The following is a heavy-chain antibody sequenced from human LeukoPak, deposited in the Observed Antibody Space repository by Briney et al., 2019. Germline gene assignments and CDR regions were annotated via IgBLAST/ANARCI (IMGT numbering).Heavy chain of an antibody. Sequence: SETLSLTCSVSGDSISSSRYYWGWIRQPPGKGLEYIGSIYYSGSTYYNPSLKRRVTISVDTSKNHFSLKLSSVTAADTAVYYCARLEYSGTYYGAFDVWGQGTMVTVSS. CDR3: ARLEYSGTYYGAFDV. D-gene: IGHD1-26*01. V-gene: IGHV4-39*02. CDR2: IYYSGST. CDR1: GDSISSSRYY. J-gene: IGHJ3*01.